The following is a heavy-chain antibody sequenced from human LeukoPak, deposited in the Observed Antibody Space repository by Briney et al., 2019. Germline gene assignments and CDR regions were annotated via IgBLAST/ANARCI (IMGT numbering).Heavy chain of an antibody. J-gene: IGHJ6*03. CDR3: ARDRGGTLMVYARGKDYYYMDV. CDR2: ISSSSSSYI. V-gene: IGHV3-21*01. D-gene: IGHD2-8*01. CDR1: GFTFSSYA. Sequence: GGSLRLSCVASGFTFSSYAMIWVRQAPGKGLEWVSSISSSSSSYIYYADSVKGRFTISRDNARNSLYLQMSSLRAEDTAVYYCARDRGGTLMVYARGKDYYYMDVWGKGTTVTVSS.